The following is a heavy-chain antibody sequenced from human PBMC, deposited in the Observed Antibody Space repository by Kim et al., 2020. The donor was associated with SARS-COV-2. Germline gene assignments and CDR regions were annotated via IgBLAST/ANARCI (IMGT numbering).Heavy chain of an antibody. CDR3: ARVTITFGGVTPDY. V-gene: IGHV4-59*01. Sequence: PSLKSRGTISVDTSKNQFSLKLSSVTAADTAVYYCARVTITFGGVTPDYWGQGTLVTVSS. D-gene: IGHD3-16*01. J-gene: IGHJ4*02.